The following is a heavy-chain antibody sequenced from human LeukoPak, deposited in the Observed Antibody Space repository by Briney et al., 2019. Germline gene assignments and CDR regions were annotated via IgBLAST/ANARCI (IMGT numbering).Heavy chain of an antibody. CDR3: ARDSGSNDSSDLRDAFDI. Sequence: EASVKVSCKASGYTFTSYYMHWVRQAPGQGLEWMGWISAYNGNTNYAQKLQGRVTMTTDTSTSTAYMELRSLRSDDTAVYYCARDSGSNDSSDLRDAFDIWGQGTMVTVSS. J-gene: IGHJ3*02. V-gene: IGHV1-18*04. D-gene: IGHD3-22*01. CDR1: GYTFTSYY. CDR2: ISAYNGNT.